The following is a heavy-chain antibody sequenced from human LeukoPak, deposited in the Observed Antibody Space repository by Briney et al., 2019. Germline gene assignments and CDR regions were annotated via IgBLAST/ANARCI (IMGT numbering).Heavy chain of an antibody. CDR1: GFTFSSYG. J-gene: IGHJ4*02. D-gene: IGHD2-2*01. CDR3: AKRFCSATRCFHFDY. CDR2: IWYDGSNK. V-gene: IGHV3-33*06. Sequence: PGGSLRLSCAASGFTFSSYGMHWVRQAPGKGLEWVAVIWYDGSNKYYADSVKGRFTISRDNSKNTLYLQMDSLRAEDTAVYYCAKRFCSATRCFHFDYWGQGTLVTVSS.